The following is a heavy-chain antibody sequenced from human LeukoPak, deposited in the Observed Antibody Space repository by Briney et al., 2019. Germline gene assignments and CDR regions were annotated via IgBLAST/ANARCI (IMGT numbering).Heavy chain of an antibody. V-gene: IGHV4-39*07. CDR3: ARGPMITFGGVIGNFDY. CDR2: INHSGST. CDR1: GGSISSGDYY. J-gene: IGHJ4*02. Sequence: PSETLSLTCTVSGGSISSGDYYWRWMRQPPGKGLEWIGEINHSGSTNYSPSLKGRVTISVDTSKNQFSLKLSSVTAADTAVYYCARGPMITFGGVIGNFDYWGQGTLVTVSS. D-gene: IGHD3-16*02.